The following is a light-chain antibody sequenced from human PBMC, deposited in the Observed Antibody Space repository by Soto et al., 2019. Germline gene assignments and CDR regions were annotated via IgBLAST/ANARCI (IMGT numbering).Light chain of an antibody. Sequence: DVVMTRSPLSLPVTLGQPASISCRSSQSLVYSDGNTYLDWFQQRPGQSPRRLIYKVSTRDSGVPDRFSGSGSGTDFTLKISRVEAEDVGIYYCMQGTYWPRTFGQGTKVEIK. CDR2: KVS. CDR3: MQGTYWPRT. V-gene: IGKV2-30*01. J-gene: IGKJ1*01. CDR1: QSLVYSDGNTY.